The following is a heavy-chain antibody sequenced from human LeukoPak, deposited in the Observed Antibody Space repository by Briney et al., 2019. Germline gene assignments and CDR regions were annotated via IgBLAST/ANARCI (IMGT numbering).Heavy chain of an antibody. CDR1: GFTFSSYA. D-gene: IGHD3-10*01. V-gene: IGHV3-30-3*01. Sequence: GGSLRLSCAASGFTFSSYAMHWVRQAPGKGPEWVAVISYDGSNKYYADSVKGRFTISRDNSKNTLYLQMNSLRAEDTAVYYCARAMVRGFDYWGQGTLVTVSS. CDR2: ISYDGSNK. J-gene: IGHJ4*02. CDR3: ARAMVRGFDY.